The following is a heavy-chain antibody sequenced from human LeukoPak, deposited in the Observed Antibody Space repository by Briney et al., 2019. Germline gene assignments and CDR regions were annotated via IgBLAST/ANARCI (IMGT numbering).Heavy chain of an antibody. V-gene: IGHV4-30-4*01. CDR2: MYYSGST. CDR3: ARPYYYDSRIDP. J-gene: IGHJ5*02. Sequence: SETLSLTYTVSGGSISSGDYGWSWILQPPGKGLEWIAYMYYSGSTYYNPSLKSRVTMSADTSKNQLSLKLSSVTAADTAVYYCARPYYYDSRIDPWGQGILVTVSS. CDR1: GGSISSGDYG. D-gene: IGHD3-22*01.